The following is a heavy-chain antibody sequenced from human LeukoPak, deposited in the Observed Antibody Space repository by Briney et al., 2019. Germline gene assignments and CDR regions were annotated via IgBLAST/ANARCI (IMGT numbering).Heavy chain of an antibody. CDR3: ARVSSKATVRGLITKKNYYYYYMDV. J-gene: IGHJ6*03. D-gene: IGHD3-10*01. CDR2: IKQDGSEK. CDR1: GFTFSSYW. V-gene: IGHV3-7*01. Sequence: GGSLRLSCAASGFTFSSYWMSWVRQAPGKGLEWVANIKQDGSEKYYVDSVKGRFTISRDNAKNSLYLQMNSRRAEDTAVYYCARVSSKATVRGLITKKNYYYYYMDVWGKGTTVTISS.